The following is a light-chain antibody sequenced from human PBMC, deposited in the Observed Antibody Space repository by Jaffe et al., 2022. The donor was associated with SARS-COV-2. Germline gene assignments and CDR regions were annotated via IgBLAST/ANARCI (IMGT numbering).Light chain of an antibody. CDR1: QSLLHSNGYTY. V-gene: IGKV2-28*01. Sequence: DIVMTQSPLSLPVTPGEPASISCRSSQSLLHSNGYTYLDWYLQKPGQSPQLLIYLGSNRASGVPDRFSGSGSGTDFTLKISRVEAEDVGVYYCVQVLQTPITFGQGTRLEIK. J-gene: IGKJ5*01. CDR2: LGS. CDR3: VQVLQTPIT.